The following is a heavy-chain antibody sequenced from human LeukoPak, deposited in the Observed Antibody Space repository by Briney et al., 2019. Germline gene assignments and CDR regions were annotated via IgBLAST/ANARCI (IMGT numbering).Heavy chain of an antibody. CDR3: ARVGSYGDYGFDY. J-gene: IGHJ4*02. D-gene: IGHD4-17*01. Sequence: GGSLRLSCAASGFTFSSYSMNWVRQAPGKGLEWVSYISSSSSTIYYADSVKGRFTISRDNAKNSLYLRMNSLRAEDTAVYYCARVGSYGDYGFDYWGQGTLVTVSS. CDR1: GFTFSSYS. CDR2: ISSSSSTI. V-gene: IGHV3-48*01.